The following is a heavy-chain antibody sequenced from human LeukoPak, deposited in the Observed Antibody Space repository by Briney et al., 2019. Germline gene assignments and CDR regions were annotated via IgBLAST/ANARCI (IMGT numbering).Heavy chain of an antibody. J-gene: IGHJ6*03. V-gene: IGHV4-59*01. Sequence: SETLSLTCAVSGDSISSYFWSWIRQPPGKGLEWIGYIYYGGSTKYSPSLKSRVTISVDTSKNQFSLKLSSVTAADTAVYYCARAARSSYSPTLYYYYMDVWGKGTTVTISS. D-gene: IGHD3-22*01. CDR3: ARAARSSYSPTLYYYYMDV. CDR2: IYYGGST. CDR1: GDSISSYF.